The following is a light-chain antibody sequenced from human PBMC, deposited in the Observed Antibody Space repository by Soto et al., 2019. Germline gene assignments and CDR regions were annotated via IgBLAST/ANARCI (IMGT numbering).Light chain of an antibody. V-gene: IGLV1-40*01. Sequence: QAVVTQPPSVSGAPGQRVTISCTGSSSNIGAGYDVHWYQQLPGTAPKLLIYGNSNRPSGVPDRFSGSKSGTSASLAITGLQAEDEADYYCQSNDSTLSGVVFGGGTKLTV. CDR1: SSNIGAGYD. CDR2: GNS. J-gene: IGLJ2*01. CDR3: QSNDSTLSGVV.